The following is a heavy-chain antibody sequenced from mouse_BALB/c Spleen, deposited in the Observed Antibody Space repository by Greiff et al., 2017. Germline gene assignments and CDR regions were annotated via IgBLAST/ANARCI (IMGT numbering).Heavy chain of an antibody. J-gene: IGHJ3*01. V-gene: IGHV1-5*01. D-gene: IGHD1-1*02. CDR3: TEKVAGWFAY. Sequence: VQLQQSGTVLARPGASVKMSCKASGYSFTSYWMHWVKQRPGQGLEWIGTIYPGNSDTSYNQKFKGKAKLTAVTAASTAYMELSSLTNEDSAVYYCTEKVAGWFAYWGQGTLVTVSA. CDR2: IYPGNSDT. CDR1: GYSFTSYW.